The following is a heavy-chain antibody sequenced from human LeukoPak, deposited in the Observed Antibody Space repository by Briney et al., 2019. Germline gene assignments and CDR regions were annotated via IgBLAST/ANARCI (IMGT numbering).Heavy chain of an antibody. CDR1: GFTFSSYS. CDR3: ARDRDFDN. Sequence: PGGSLRLSCANSGFTFSSYSMNWVRQAPGKGLGWVSSISSSGSYIYYADSVKGRFTISRDNAKNSLYLQLNSLRAEDTAVYYCARDRDFDNWGQGVLVTVSS. CDR2: ISSSGSYI. D-gene: IGHD3-10*01. J-gene: IGHJ4*02. V-gene: IGHV3-21*01.